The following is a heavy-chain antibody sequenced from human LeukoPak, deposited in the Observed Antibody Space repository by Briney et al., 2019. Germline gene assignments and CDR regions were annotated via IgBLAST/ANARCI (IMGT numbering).Heavy chain of an antibody. CDR1: GYTLTELS. V-gene: IGHV1-24*01. CDR2: FDTEDGET. CDR3: AAPGGGSSSDAFDI. D-gene: IGHD2-15*01. Sequence: SVKVSCKVSGYTLTELSMHWVRHSPGKGLECMGGFDTEDGETIYAQKCQGRVTMNEDTSTDTAYMALSSLRSEDTAVYSCAAPGGGSSSDAFDIWGQGTMVTVSS. J-gene: IGHJ3*02.